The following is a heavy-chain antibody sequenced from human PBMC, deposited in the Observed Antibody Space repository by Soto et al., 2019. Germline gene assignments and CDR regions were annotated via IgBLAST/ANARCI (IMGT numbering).Heavy chain of an antibody. CDR3: ANTWERGYSGVLGFDY. V-gene: IGHV3-66*01. J-gene: IGHJ4*02. D-gene: IGHD5-12*01. CDR1: GFTVSSNY. Sequence: GGSLRLSCAASGFTVSSNYMSWVRQAPGKGLEWVSVIYSGGSTYYADSVKGRFTISRDNSKNTLYLQMNSLRAEDTAVYYCANTWERGYSGVLGFDYWGQGTLVTVSS. CDR2: IYSGGST.